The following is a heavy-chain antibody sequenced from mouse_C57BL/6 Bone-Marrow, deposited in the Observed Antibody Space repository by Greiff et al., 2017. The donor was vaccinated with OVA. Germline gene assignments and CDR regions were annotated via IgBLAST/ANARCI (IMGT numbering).Heavy chain of an antibody. CDR2: IYPGGGYT. CDR1: GYTFTNYW. J-gene: IGHJ2*01. V-gene: IGHV1-63*01. Sequence: VQGVESGAELVRPGTSVKMSCKASGYTFTNYWIGWAKQRPGHGLEWIGDIYPGGGYTNYNEKFKGKATLTADKSSSTAYMQFSSLTSEDSAIYYCARHPYYTSFDYWGQGTTLTVSS. D-gene: IGHD2-12*01. CDR3: ARHPYYTSFDY.